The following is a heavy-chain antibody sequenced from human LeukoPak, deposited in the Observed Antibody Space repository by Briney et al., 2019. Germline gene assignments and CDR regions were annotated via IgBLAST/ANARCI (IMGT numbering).Heavy chain of an antibody. D-gene: IGHD5-18*01. CDR3: ARGLRGYTYGLDY. J-gene: IGHJ4*02. Sequence: GGSLRLSCTASGFSFNIHEMNWVRQAPGKGLEWVSYISSSDSTIYYADSVKGRFTISRDSAKDLLYLQMNSLRAEDTAVYYCARGLRGYTYGLDYWGQGTLVAVSS. V-gene: IGHV3-48*03. CDR2: ISSSDSTI. CDR1: GFSFNIHE.